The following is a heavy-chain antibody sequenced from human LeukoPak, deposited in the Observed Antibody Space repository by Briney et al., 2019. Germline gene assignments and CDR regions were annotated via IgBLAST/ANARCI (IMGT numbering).Heavy chain of an antibody. J-gene: IGHJ4*02. CDR2: ISYDGSNK. CDR3: AKDFWTYCGGDCYLPDY. Sequence: QAGGSLRLSCAASGFTFSSYEMNWVRQAPGKGLEWVAVISYDGSNKYYADSVKGRFTISRDNSKNTLYLQMNSLRAEDTAVYYCAKDFWTYCGGDCYLPDYWGQGTLVTVSS. CDR1: GFTFSSYE. D-gene: IGHD2-21*02. V-gene: IGHV3-30*18.